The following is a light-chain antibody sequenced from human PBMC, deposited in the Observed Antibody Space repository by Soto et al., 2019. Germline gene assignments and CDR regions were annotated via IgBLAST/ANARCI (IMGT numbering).Light chain of an antibody. CDR1: QSISSW. V-gene: IGKV1-5*01. Sequence: IQMTQSPSTLSASVGDRVTIPSRASQSISSWLAWYQQKPWKAPNLLISDASRLESGVPSRFSGSGSGTEFTLTISSLPPDYFATYYSQQYNSYPFYTFGQGTKLETK. CDR3: QQYNSYPFYT. CDR2: DAS. J-gene: IGKJ2*01.